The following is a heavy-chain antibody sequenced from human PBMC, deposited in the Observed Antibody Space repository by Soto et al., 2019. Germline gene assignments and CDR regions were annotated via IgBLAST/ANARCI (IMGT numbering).Heavy chain of an antibody. Sequence: ASVKVSCKASGYTFTSYGISWVRQAPGQGLEWMGWISAYNGNTNYAQKLQGRVTMTTDTSTSTAYMELRSLRSDDTAVYYCAREGVGELYHYYGMDVWGQGTTVTVSS. D-gene: IGHD3-10*01. CDR3: AREGVGELYHYYGMDV. J-gene: IGHJ6*02. CDR2: ISAYNGNT. CDR1: GYTFTSYG. V-gene: IGHV1-18*01.